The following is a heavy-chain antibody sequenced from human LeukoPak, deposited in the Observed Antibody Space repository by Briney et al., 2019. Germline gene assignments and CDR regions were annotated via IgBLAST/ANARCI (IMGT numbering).Heavy chain of an antibody. CDR3: ARASPHGYYDSSEAFDI. CDR2: IIPIFGTA. CDR1: GGTFSSYA. J-gene: IGHJ3*02. D-gene: IGHD3-22*01. Sequence: SVKVSCKASGGTFSSYAISWVRQAPGRGLEWMGGIIPIFGTANYAQKFQGRVTITADESTSTAYMELSSLRFEDTAVYYCARASPHGYYDSSEAFDIWGQGTMVTVSS. V-gene: IGHV1-69*13.